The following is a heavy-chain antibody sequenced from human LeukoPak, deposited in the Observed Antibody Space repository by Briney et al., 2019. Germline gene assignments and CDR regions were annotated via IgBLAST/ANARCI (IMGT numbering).Heavy chain of an antibody. D-gene: IGHD3-10*01. Sequence: HPGGSLRLSCAASGFTFSNYAMFSVRQPPGKWLQWVSALGGGGGDTYYADSVKGRFTISRDNSKNTLYLQMNSLRAEDTAVYYCAKDGSGYGSGSYGEFDYWGQGTLVTVSS. CDR1: GFTFSNYA. CDR2: LGGGGGDT. V-gene: IGHV3-23*01. J-gene: IGHJ4*02. CDR3: AKDGSGYGSGSYGEFDY.